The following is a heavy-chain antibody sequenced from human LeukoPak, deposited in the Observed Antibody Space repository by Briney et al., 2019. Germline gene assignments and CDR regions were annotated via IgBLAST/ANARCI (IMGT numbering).Heavy chain of an antibody. D-gene: IGHD2-2*01. CDR1: GYTFTSYG. Sequence: ASVKVSCKASGYTFTSYGISWVRQAPGQGLEWMGWISAYNGNTNYAQKFQGRVTMTSDTSISTAYMELSRLRSDDTAVYYCARGYCSSTSCYPFDYWGQGTLVTVSS. J-gene: IGHJ4*02. CDR2: ISAYNGNT. V-gene: IGHV1-18*01. CDR3: ARGYCSSTSCYPFDY.